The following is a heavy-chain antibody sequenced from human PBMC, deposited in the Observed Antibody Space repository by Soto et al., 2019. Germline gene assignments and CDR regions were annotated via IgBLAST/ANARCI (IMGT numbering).Heavy chain of an antibody. V-gene: IGHV3-21*01. CDR3: EVSYYVGHDAFDI. CDR1: GFTFSSYS. CDR2: ISSSSSYI. J-gene: IGHJ3*02. Sequence: EVQLVESGGGLVKPGGSLRLSCAASGFTFSSYSMNWVRQAPGKGLEWVSSISSSSSYIYYADSVKGRFTISRDNAKNLLYLQMNSLRAEDPAVYYCEVSYYVGHDAFDIWGQGTMVTVSS. D-gene: IGHD3-10*01.